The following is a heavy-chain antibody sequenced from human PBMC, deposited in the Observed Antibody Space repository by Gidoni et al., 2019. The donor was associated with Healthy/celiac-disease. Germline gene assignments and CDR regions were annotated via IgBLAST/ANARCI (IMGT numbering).Heavy chain of an antibody. Sequence: EVQLVESGGVVVQPGGSLRLSCAASGFTFDDYTMHWVRQAPGKGLEWVSLISWDGGSTYYADSVKGRFTISRDNSKNSLYLQMNSLRTEDTALYYCAKDAIAATRRNQGGMDVWGQGTTVTVSS. D-gene: IGHD6-13*01. CDR1: GFTFDDYT. CDR3: AKDAIAATRRNQGGMDV. J-gene: IGHJ6*02. CDR2: ISWDGGST. V-gene: IGHV3-43*01.